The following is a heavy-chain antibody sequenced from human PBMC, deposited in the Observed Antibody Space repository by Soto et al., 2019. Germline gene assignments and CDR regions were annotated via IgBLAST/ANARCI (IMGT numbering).Heavy chain of an antibody. D-gene: IGHD2-21*01. CDR3: AKDCCSGLDYAFDI. J-gene: IGHJ3*02. Sequence: GGCLRLYCASSGSNFSSYDMSWFSQAPGKGLEWVSAISGSGGSTYYADSVKGRFTISRDNSKNTLYLQMNSLRAEDTAVYYCAKDCCSGLDYAFDIWGQGTMVTVSS. V-gene: IGHV3-23*01. CDR2: ISGSGGST. CDR1: GSNFSSYD.